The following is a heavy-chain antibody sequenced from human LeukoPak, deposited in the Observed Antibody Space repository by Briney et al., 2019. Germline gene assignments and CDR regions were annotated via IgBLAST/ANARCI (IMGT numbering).Heavy chain of an antibody. CDR1: GGSISRYY. V-gene: IGHV4-4*07. Sequence: SETLSLTCTVSGGSISRYYWSWVRQPAGKGLEWVGRMYITGNTNYNPSRKSRGTISLDTSKNHFSLKLSSVTAADTAVDYCARDSTASSPWYFDLWGRGTLVTVSS. CDR2: MYITGNT. CDR3: ARDSTASSPWYFDL. D-gene: IGHD2-21*02. J-gene: IGHJ2*01.